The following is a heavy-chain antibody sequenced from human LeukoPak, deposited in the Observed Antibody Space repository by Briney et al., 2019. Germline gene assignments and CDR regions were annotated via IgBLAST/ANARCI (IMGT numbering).Heavy chain of an antibody. CDR2: INPSGGST. D-gene: IGHD2-15*01. CDR1: GYTFTGYY. Sequence: ASVKVSCKASGYTFTGYYMHWVRQAPGQGLEWMGIINPSGGSTSYAQKFQGRVTMTRDTSTSTVYMELSSLRSEDTAVYYCARDGGTGDAFDIWGQGTMVTVSS. CDR3: ARDGGTGDAFDI. V-gene: IGHV1-46*01. J-gene: IGHJ3*02.